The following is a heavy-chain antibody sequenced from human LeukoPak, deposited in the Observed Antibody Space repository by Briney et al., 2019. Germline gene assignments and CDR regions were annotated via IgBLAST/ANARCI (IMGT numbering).Heavy chain of an antibody. D-gene: IGHD3-22*01. J-gene: IGHJ4*02. CDR1: GFTFSSYA. CDR2: ISGSGGST. V-gene: IGHV3-23*01. CDR3: ARDRGWNCFDS. Sequence: GGSLRLSCAASGFTFSSYAMSWVRQAPGKGLEWVSAISGSGGSTYYADSVKGRFTISRDNVKNSLYLQMNSLRAEDTAVYYCARDRGWNCFDSWGQGTLVTVSS.